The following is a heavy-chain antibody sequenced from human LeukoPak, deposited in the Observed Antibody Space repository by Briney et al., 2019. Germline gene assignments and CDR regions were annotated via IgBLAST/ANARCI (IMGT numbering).Heavy chain of an antibody. Sequence: GGSLRLSRAPSGFTFSSYVMHWVGQAPRKGLEWVAVISYDGSNKYYAHSVKGRFTISRDNSKNTLYLQMNSLRAEDTAVYYCAKDGSGLTYYFDYWGQGTLVIVSS. V-gene: IGHV3-30*18. CDR2: ISYDGSNK. D-gene: IGHD3-10*01. CDR1: GFTFSSYV. J-gene: IGHJ4*02. CDR3: AKDGSGLTYYFDY.